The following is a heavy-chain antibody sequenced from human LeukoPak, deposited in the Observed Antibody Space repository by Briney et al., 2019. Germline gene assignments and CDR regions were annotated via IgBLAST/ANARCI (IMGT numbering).Heavy chain of an antibody. CDR1: GFTFSSYS. J-gene: IGHJ4*02. V-gene: IGHV3-48*02. Sequence: PGGSLRLSCAASGFTFSSYSMNWVREAPGKGREWVSYISSSSSTIYYADSVKGRFTISRDNAKNSLYLQMNSLRDEDPAVYYCAREPPHCSGGSCSRGYWGQGTLVTVSS. D-gene: IGHD2-15*01. CDR2: ISSSSSTI. CDR3: AREPPHCSGGSCSRGY.